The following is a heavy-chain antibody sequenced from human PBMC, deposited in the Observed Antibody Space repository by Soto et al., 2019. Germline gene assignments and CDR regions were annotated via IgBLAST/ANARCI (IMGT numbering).Heavy chain of an antibody. Sequence: SVKVSCKASGGTFSSYAISWVRQAPGQGLEWMGGIIPIFGTANYAQKFQGRVTITADESTSTAYMELSSLRSEDTAVYYCARARGYSGYDFSAYDYWGQGTLVTVSS. V-gene: IGHV1-69*13. CDR2: IIPIFGTA. CDR1: GGTFSSYA. D-gene: IGHD5-12*01. CDR3: ARARGYSGYDFSAYDY. J-gene: IGHJ4*02.